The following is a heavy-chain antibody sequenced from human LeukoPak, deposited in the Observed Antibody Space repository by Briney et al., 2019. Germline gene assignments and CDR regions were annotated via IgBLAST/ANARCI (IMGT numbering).Heavy chain of an antibody. CDR3: ARVVPAARFGMDV. J-gene: IGHJ6*02. D-gene: IGHD2-2*01. CDR1: GGAISSYY. V-gene: IGHV4-59*01. Sequence: SETLSLTCTVSGGAISSYYWNWIRQPPGKGLEWIGYIYSSGSTNYNPSLKSRVTISGDTSKNQFSLRLSSVTAADTAVYYCARVVPAARFGMDVWGQGTTVTVSS. CDR2: IYSSGST.